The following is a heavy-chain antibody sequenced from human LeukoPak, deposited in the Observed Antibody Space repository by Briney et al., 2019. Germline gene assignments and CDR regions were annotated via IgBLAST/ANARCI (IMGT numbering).Heavy chain of an antibody. CDR3: ASRHDRQLLWFGESLEDY. CDR1: GYTFTTYG. D-gene: IGHD3-10*01. Sequence: ASVKVSCKASGYTFTTYGISWVRQAPGQGLEWMGWITGYNGATNYAQKFQGRVTITADKSTSTAYMELSSLRSEDTAVYYCASRHDRQLLWFGESLEDYWGQGTLVTVSS. CDR2: ITGYNGAT. J-gene: IGHJ4*02. V-gene: IGHV1-18*01.